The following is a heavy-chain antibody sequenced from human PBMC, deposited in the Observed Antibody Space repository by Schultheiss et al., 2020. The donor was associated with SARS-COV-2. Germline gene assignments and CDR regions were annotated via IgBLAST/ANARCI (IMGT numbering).Heavy chain of an antibody. CDR3: ERDGIPNGIAVAGTLDY. CDR2: IYHSGST. D-gene: IGHD6-19*01. CDR1: GGSISSYY. V-gene: IGHV4-59*01. J-gene: IGHJ4*02. Sequence: SETLSLTCTVSGGSISSYYWGWIRQPPGKGLEWIGEIYHSGSTNYNPSLKSRVTISVDTSKNQFSLKLSSVTAADTAVYYCERDGIPNGIAVAGTLDYWGQGTLVTVSS.